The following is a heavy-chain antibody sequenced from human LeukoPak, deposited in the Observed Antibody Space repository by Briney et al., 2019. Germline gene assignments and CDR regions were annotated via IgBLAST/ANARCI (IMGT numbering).Heavy chain of an antibody. J-gene: IGHJ3*02. Sequence: GRSLRLSCAASGFTFNAYSIHWVRQAPGKGLEWMSLISYDGFNKYYADSVKGRFTISRDNSKNTLYLQMNSLRAEDTAVYYCAKDDLAARAFDIWGQGTMVTVSS. V-gene: IGHV3-30-3*01. D-gene: IGHD6-25*01. CDR3: AKDDLAARAFDI. CDR1: GFTFNAYS. CDR2: ISYDGFNK.